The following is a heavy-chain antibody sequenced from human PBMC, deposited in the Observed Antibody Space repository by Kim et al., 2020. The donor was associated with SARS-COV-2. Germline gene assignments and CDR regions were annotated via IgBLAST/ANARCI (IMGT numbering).Heavy chain of an antibody. CDR2: IYPGDSDT. CDR3: ARTYVDIVATIRGGWFDP. J-gene: IGHJ5*02. V-gene: IGHV5-51*01. D-gene: IGHD5-12*01. Sequence: GESLKISCKGSGYSFTSYWIGWVRQMPGKGLEWMGIIYPGDSDTRYSPSFQGQVTISADKSISTAYLQWSSLKASDTAMYYCARTYVDIVATIRGGWFDPWGQGTLVTVSS. CDR1: GYSFTSYW.